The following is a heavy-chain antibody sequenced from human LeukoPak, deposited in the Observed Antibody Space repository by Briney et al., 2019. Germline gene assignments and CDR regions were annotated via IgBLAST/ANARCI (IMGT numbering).Heavy chain of an antibody. J-gene: IGHJ3*02. CDR1: GGSISSYY. V-gene: IGHV4-59*01. D-gene: IGHD5-24*01. CDR3: ARDQSNGYNSGPDAFDI. Sequence: KPSETLSFTCTVSGGSISSYYWSWIRQPPGNGLEWIGYIYYSGSTNYNPSLKSRVTISVDTSKNQFSLKLSSVTAADTAVYYCARDQSNGYNSGPDAFDIWGQGTMVTVSS. CDR2: IYYSGST.